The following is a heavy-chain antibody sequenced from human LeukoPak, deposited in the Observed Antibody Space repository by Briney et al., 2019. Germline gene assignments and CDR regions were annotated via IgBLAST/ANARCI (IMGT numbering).Heavy chain of an antibody. CDR1: GFSLSTSGVG. J-gene: IGHJ4*02. CDR2: IYWDDDK. Sequence: SGPTPVKPTQTLTLTCTFSGFSLSTSGVGVGWIRQPPGKALEWLALIYWDDDKRYSPSLKSRLTITKDTSKNQVVLTMTNMDPVDTATYYCAHRPYGDYEFDYWGQGTLVTVSS. D-gene: IGHD4-17*01. V-gene: IGHV2-5*02. CDR3: AHRPYGDYEFDY.